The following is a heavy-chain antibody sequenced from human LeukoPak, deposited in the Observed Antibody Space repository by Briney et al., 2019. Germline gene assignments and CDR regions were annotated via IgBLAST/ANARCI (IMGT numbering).Heavy chain of an antibody. CDR2: INPSGGST. CDR1: GYTFTNYY. J-gene: IGHJ3*02. CDR3: ARDWGYCSDGSCYRGAFDI. V-gene: IGHV1-46*01. D-gene: IGHD2-15*01. Sequence: ASVKVSCKASGYTFTNYYIHWVRQAPGRGLEWMGIINPSGGSTSYAQKFQGRVTMTRDMSTSTVYMELSSLRSEDTAVYYCARDWGYCSDGSCYRGAFDIWGQGTMVTVSS.